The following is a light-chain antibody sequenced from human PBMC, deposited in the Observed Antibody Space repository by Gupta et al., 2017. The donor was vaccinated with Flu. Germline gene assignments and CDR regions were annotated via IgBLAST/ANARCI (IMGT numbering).Light chain of an antibody. Sequence: PGERATLSCRASQSLGYDVAWYQQKPGQAPRLLIYDGSKRATGVPARFSGRGSGTAFTLKRTRLETEDFATDLGYPSVTGHPITCGAGTKVHL. CDR2: DGS. CDR1: QSLGYD. J-gene: IGKJ3*01. CDR3: YPSVTGHPIT. V-gene: IGKV3-11*01.